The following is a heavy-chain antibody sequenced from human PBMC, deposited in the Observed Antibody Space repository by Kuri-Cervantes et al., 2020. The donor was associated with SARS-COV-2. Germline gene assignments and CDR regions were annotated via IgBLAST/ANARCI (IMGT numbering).Heavy chain of an antibody. V-gene: IGHV4-4*07. Sequence: SETLSLTCAVSGYSISSYYWSWIRQPAGKGLEWMGRIYTSGSTNYNPSLKSRVTMSVDTSKNQFSLKLSSVTAADTAVYYCARHTIFGAHDAFDIWGQGTMVTVSS. CDR2: IYTSGST. CDR3: ARHTIFGAHDAFDI. D-gene: IGHD3-3*01. J-gene: IGHJ3*02. CDR1: GYSISSYY.